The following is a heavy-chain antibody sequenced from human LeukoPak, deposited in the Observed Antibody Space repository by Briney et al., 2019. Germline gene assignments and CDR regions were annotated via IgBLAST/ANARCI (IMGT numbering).Heavy chain of an antibody. J-gene: IGHJ3*02. V-gene: IGHV1-69*01. CDR2: IIPIFGKA. Sequence: SVKVSFKASGGTFSSYAISWVRQAPGQGLEWMGGIIPIFGKANYAQKFQGRVTITADESTSTAYMELSSLRSEDTAVYYCARDTTSIAYCGGDCYSDAFDIWGQGTMVTVSS. CDR3: ARDTTSIAYCGGDCYSDAFDI. D-gene: IGHD2-21*01. CDR1: GGTFSSYA.